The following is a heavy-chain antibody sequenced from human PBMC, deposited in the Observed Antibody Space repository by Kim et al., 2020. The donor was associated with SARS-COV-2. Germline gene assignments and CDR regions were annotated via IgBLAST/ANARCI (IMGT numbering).Heavy chain of an antibody. J-gene: IGHJ4*02. CDR2: INSDGGTT. D-gene: IGHD1-26*01. V-gene: IGHV3-74*01. CDR3: ASRRYTGNYYYFYY. Sequence: GGSLRLSCAASGFTFSGYCMHWVRQAPGKGLVWVSRINSDGGTTYYADSVKGRFTISRDNAKNTLYLQMNSLRAEDTALYYCASRRYTGNYYYFYYYGQG. CDR1: GFTFSGYC.